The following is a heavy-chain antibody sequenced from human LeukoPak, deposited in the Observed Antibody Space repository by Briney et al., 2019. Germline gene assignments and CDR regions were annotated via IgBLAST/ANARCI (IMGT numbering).Heavy chain of an antibody. D-gene: IGHD2/OR15-2a*01. J-gene: IGHJ4*02. Sequence: PGGSLRLSCVVSRLTFRNYGMHWVRQAPGKGLEWVAFAEYDGGDKYYTDSVKGRFTISRDNSRNTLYLQMNSLTTEDTAVYYCAAKRGNSGYLESWGQGTLVTVSS. CDR3: AAKRGNSGYLES. CDR2: AEYDGGDK. CDR1: RLTFRNYG. V-gene: IGHV3-30*02.